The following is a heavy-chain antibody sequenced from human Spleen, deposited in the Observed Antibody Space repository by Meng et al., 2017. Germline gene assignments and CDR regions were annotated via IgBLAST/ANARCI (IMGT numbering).Heavy chain of an antibody. CDR3: ARDEDISAAGKLFGDY. J-gene: IGHJ4*02. V-gene: IGHV1-2*02. Sequence: ASVTVSCKPSVYTFTGYYMHWVRQAPGQGLEWMGWIYPNSGGTHYAQNFQGRVTMTRDTSISTAYMELSGLRSDDTAVDYCARDEDISAAGKLFGDYWGQGTLVTVSS. D-gene: IGHD6-13*01. CDR1: VYTFTGYY. CDR2: IYPNSGGT.